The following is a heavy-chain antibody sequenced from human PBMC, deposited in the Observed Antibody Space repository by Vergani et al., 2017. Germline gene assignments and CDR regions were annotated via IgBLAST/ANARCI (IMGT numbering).Heavy chain of an antibody. CDR1: GYTFTSYA. CDR2: IIPIFGTA. D-gene: IGHD3-3*01. CDR3: ARDAGYDPRGDYYYGMDV. Sequence: QVQLVQSGSELKKPGASVTVSCKASGYTFTSYAMNWVRQAPGQGLEWMGGIIPIFGTANYAQKFQGRVTITADESTSTAYMELSSLRSEDTAVYYWARDAGYDPRGDYYYGMDVWGQGTTVTVSS. V-gene: IGHV1-69*01. J-gene: IGHJ6*02.